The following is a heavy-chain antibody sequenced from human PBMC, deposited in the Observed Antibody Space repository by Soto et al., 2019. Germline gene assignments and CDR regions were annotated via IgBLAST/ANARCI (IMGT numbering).Heavy chain of an antibody. CDR1: GFTFSNYG. D-gene: IGHD3-10*01. J-gene: IGHJ4*02. CDR3: ASAADYYGSGSYLVDH. Sequence: GGSLRLSCAVSGFTFSNYGMHWVRQAPGKGLEWVAVIWYDGSNKYYADSVKGRFTISRDNSKNTLYLQMNSLRAEDTAVYYCASAADYYGSGSYLVDHWGQGTLVTVSS. V-gene: IGHV3-33*01. CDR2: IWYDGSNK.